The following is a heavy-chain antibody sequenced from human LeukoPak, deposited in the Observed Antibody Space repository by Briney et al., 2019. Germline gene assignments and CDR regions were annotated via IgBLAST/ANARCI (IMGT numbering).Heavy chain of an antibody. CDR3: ARQGVGATDC. D-gene: IGHD1-26*01. V-gene: IGHV4-39*01. CDR1: GGSISSSTYY. CDR2: ITYSGST. J-gene: IGHJ4*02. Sequence: PSETLSLICTVSGGSISSSTYYWAWIRQSPGKGLEWIGSITYSGSTYYNPSLESRVTISVDTSKNQFSLRLISVTAVDTAVYYCARQGVGATDCWGQGTLVTVSS.